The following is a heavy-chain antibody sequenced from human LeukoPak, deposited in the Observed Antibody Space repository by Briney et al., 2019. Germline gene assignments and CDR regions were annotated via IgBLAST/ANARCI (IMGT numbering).Heavy chain of an antibody. Sequence: PGGSLRLSCAASGFTVSSNYMSWVRQAPGKGLEWVSVIYSRGSTYYADSVKGRFTISRDNSKNTLYLQMNSLRAEDTAVYYCASSPGTAMVYYYYGMDVWGQGTTVTVSS. CDR3: ASSPGTAMVYYYYGMDV. CDR2: IYSRGST. V-gene: IGHV3-53*01. CDR1: GFTVSSNY. D-gene: IGHD5-18*01. J-gene: IGHJ6*02.